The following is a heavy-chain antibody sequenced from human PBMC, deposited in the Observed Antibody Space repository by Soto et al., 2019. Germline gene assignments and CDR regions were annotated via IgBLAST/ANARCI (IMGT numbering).Heavy chain of an antibody. J-gene: IGHJ1*01. CDR3: AAPTGVSQAYFQH. V-gene: IGHV3-48*03. CDR1: GFPFSNYE. CDR2: FSSSTGAI. Sequence: EVQLVESGGGLVQPGGSLRLSCAASGFPFSNYEINWVRQAPGKGLEWISFFSSSTGAIFYADSVKGRFTISRDSAKKSLHLHMTNLRAEDTAVYYCAAPTGVSQAYFQHWGQGTLVTVSS. D-gene: IGHD3-3*01.